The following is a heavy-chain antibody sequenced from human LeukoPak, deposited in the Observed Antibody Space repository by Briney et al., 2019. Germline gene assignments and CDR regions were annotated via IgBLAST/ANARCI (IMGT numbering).Heavy chain of an antibody. Sequence: GGSLTLSCAASGFTFSSYWMSWVRQAPGKGLQWVANIKQDGSDKYYVGSVKGRFTISRDNAKHSLNLQMSSLTAEDTAVHYCAREGLWVGPDSGKTRQPYWEIWGQGTMFSPSS. J-gene: IGHJ3*02. D-gene: IGHD2-21*01. CDR1: GFTFSSYW. CDR3: AREGLWVGPDSGKTRQPYWEI. CDR2: IKQDGSDK. V-gene: IGHV3-7*04.